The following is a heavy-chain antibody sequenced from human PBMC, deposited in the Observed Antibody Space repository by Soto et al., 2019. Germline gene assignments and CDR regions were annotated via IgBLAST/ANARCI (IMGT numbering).Heavy chain of an antibody. J-gene: IGHJ4*02. CDR3: ARVPYFYDSSGYYFDY. D-gene: IGHD3-22*01. CDR1: GFNFGPFW. Sequence: GGSLRLSCAASGFNFGPFWMHWVRQAPGKGLVWLSHINSDGSTIVYADSVKGRFTISRDNAKNSLYLQMKSLRAEDTALYYCARVPYFYDSSGYYFDYWGQGTLVTVSS. V-gene: IGHV3-74*01. CDR2: INSDGSTI.